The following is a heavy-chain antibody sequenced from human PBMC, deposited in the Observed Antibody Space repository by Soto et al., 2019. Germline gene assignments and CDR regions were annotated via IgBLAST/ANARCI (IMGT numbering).Heavy chain of an antibody. J-gene: IGHJ6*02. D-gene: IGHD2-8*01. V-gene: IGHV4-61*01. CDR2: IYYSGSA. CDR1: GGSVSNISDY. CDR3: VRAPGPMYYAMDA. Sequence: SETRSRTWTVSGGSVSNISDYWIWFRQPPGKGLEWIGYIYYSGSADYNPSLGSRVTISLDTSKNQFSLKLSSVTTADTAVYYCVRAPGPMYYAMDAWGQGTMVTVSS.